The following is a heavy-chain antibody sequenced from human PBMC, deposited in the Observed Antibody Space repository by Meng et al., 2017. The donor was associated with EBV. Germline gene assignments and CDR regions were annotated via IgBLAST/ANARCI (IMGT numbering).Heavy chain of an antibody. Sequence: QVELVQSGVEVKKPGASVKVSCKASGYTFPSYYLHWVRQAPGQGLEWMGIIIPAGGNTNYAQKFRGRFTMTRDTSTSTVYMDLSILTSEDTAVYYCVRELVGGTFDYWGQGTLVTVSS. CDR3: VRELVGGTFDY. CDR2: IIPAGGNT. J-gene: IGHJ4*02. D-gene: IGHD1/OR15-1a*01. V-gene: IGHV1-46*01. CDR1: GYTFPSYY.